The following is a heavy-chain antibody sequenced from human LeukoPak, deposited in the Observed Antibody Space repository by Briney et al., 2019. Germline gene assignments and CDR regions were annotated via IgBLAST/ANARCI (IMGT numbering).Heavy chain of an antibody. Sequence: GASVKVSCKASGYTFNNYYIHWVRQAPGQGREWMGWINPDSGDTNYAQKFQGRVTMTRDTSINTHYMELGRLTYDDTAIFYCTSEARAGNWSDPWGQGSLITVS. CDR1: GYTFNNYY. J-gene: IGHJ5*02. D-gene: IGHD5-12*01. CDR2: INPDSGDT. V-gene: IGHV1-2*02. CDR3: TSEARAGNWSDP.